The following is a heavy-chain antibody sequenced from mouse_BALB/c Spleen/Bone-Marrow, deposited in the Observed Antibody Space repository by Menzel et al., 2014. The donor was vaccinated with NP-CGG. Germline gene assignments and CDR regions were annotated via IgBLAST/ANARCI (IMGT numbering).Heavy chain of an antibody. J-gene: IGHJ3*01. CDR1: GFTFSDYY. CDR3: ARHNYDETWFAY. V-gene: IGHV5-12*02. D-gene: IGHD2-4*01. Sequence: EVQLQESGGGLVQPGGSLKLSCATSGFTFSDYYMYWVRQTPEKRLEWVAYISNGGGSTYYPDTVKGRFTISRDNAKNTLYLQMSRLKSEDTAMYYCARHNYDETWFAYWGQETLVTVSA. CDR2: ISNGGGST.